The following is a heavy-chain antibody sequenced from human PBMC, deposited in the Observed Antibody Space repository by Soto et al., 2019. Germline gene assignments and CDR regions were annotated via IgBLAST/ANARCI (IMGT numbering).Heavy chain of an antibody. D-gene: IGHD6-19*01. CDR1: GGSISSSSYY. CDR3: ARYSSGWSRRRFDR. Sequence: SETLSLTCTVSGGSISSSSYYWGWIRQPPGKGLEWIGSIYYSGSTYYNPSLKSRVTISVDTSKNQFSLKLSSVTAADTAVYYCARYSSGWSRRRFDRWGQGTLVTVSS. V-gene: IGHV4-39*01. J-gene: IGHJ5*02. CDR2: IYYSGST.